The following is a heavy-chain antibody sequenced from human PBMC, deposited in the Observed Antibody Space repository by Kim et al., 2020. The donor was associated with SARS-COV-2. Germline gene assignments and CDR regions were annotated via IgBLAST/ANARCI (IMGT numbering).Heavy chain of an antibody. CDR2: ISYDGSNK. CDR3: ARVSGSYVGAFDI. J-gene: IGHJ3*02. Sequence: GGSLRLSCAASGFTFSSYAMHWVRQAPGKGLEWVAVISYDGSNKYYADSVKGRFTISRDNSKNTLYLQMNSLRAEDTAVYYCARVSGSYVGAFDIWGQGT. CDR1: GFTFSSYA. V-gene: IGHV3-30-3*01. D-gene: IGHD1-26*01.